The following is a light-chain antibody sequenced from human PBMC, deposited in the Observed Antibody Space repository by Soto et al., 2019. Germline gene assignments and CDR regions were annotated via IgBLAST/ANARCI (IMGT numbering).Light chain of an antibody. CDR3: QQRNIWPPVT. J-gene: IGKJ5*01. Sequence: EIVLTQSPATLSLSPGERATLSCRAIPGVTNNLACYQQKPGQPPRLLIYGAFNRAAGIPARFSGSGSGTDFTLTISSLEPEDSAVYYCQQRNIWPPVTFGQGTRLEIK. V-gene: IGKV3-11*01. CDR2: GAF. CDR1: PGVTNN.